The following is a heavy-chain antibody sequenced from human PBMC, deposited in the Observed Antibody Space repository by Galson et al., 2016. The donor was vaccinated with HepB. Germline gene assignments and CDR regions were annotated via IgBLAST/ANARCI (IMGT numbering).Heavy chain of an antibody. CDR2: ISTDSLAI. Sequence: LRLSCAASGFAFHIYSINWVRQAPGKGLEWVSVISTDSLAIFYAGSMKGRFTISRDNARNSVYLQMNSLRVEDTAVYYCARGGIASSYGLDVWGQGTTVTVSS. CDR3: ARGGIASSYGLDV. J-gene: IGHJ6*02. CDR1: GFAFHIYS. V-gene: IGHV3-21*01. D-gene: IGHD6-6*01.